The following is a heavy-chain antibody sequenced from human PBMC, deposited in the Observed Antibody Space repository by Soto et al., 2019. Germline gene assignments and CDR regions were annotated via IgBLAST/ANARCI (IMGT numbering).Heavy chain of an antibody. CDR3: VKDAYSGYGNFDY. V-gene: IGHV3-23*01. D-gene: IGHD5-12*01. Sequence: EVQLLESGGGLVQPGGSLRLSCAASGFTFSSYAMTWVRQAPGKGLKWVSSLSESGGSTYYADSVKGRFTISRDNSKNTLYLQMNSLRAEETALYYCVKDAYSGYGNFDYWGQGTLVTVSS. CDR2: LSESGGST. J-gene: IGHJ4*02. CDR1: GFTFSSYA.